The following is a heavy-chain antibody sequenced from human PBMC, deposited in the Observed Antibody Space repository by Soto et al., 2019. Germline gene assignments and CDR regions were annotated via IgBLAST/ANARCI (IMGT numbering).Heavy chain of an antibody. Sequence: PSETLSLTCTVSGGSISSPNFYWSWIRQPPGKGLEWIAYIYYSGSTNYNPSLKSRVTMSLDTSKNHFSLKLSSVTAADTAVYYCARHVVPAANYFDYWGQGTLVTVSS. CDR1: GGSISSPNFY. CDR3: ARHVVPAANYFDY. CDR2: IYYSGST. V-gene: IGHV4-61*03. J-gene: IGHJ4*02. D-gene: IGHD2-2*01.